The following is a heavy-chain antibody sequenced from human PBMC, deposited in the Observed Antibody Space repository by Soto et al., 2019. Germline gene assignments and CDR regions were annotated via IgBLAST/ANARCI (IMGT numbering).Heavy chain of an antibody. CDR1: SSSVISGDYY. CDR3: AIGWGDNLNRYYYYALDV. J-gene: IGHJ6*02. Sequence: QVQLQESGTGLVKPSQNLSLSCTVSSSSVISGDYYWSWILQPPGKGLEWIASIYYRGGAYYNPSLESRVTISRDPSTHQASLRLNSVSAADTAVYDCAIGWGDNLNRYYYYALDVWGQGTTVTVSS. V-gene: IGHV4-30-4*01. CDR2: IYYRGGA. D-gene: IGHD1-20*01.